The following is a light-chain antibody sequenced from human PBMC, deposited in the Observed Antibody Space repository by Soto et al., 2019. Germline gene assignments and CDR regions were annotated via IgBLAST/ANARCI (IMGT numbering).Light chain of an antibody. CDR1: QSISNH. V-gene: IGKV1-39*01. J-gene: IGKJ4*01. CDR3: QQSYSTLT. CDR2: AAS. Sequence: QMRRSQSSLSASVADRVFNPRRASQSISNHLNWYQQKPGKAPKLLIFAASSLQSGVPSRFSGSGSGTDFTLTISSLQPEDFATYYCQQSYSTLTFAGRAKVDI.